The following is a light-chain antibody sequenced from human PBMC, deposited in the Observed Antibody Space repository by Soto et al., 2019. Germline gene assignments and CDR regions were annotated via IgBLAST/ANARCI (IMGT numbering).Light chain of an antibody. Sequence: EVAITQHTATLSVSPGERATLSCRASHSVSSNLAWYQQKPGQAPRLLIYGASTRATGIPARFSGSGPGTEFTLTISSLQSEDFAVYYCQQYNNWPRTFGQGTKV. V-gene: IGKV3-15*01. J-gene: IGKJ1*01. CDR1: HSVSSN. CDR2: GAS. CDR3: QQYNNWPRT.